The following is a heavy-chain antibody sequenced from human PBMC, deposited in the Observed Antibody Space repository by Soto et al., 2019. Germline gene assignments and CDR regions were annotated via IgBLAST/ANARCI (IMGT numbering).Heavy chain of an antibody. CDR1: GFTFSNAW. CDR3: TTLGIRFLEWLSYYYYYMDV. J-gene: IGHJ6*03. CDR2: IKSKTDGGTT. Sequence: GGSLRLSCAASGFTFSNAWMSWVRQAPGKGLEWVGRIKSKTDGGTTDYAAPVKGRFTISRDDSKNTLYLQMNSLKTEDTAVYYCTTLGIRFLEWLSYYYYYMDVWGKGTTVTVSS. V-gene: IGHV3-15*01. D-gene: IGHD3-3*01.